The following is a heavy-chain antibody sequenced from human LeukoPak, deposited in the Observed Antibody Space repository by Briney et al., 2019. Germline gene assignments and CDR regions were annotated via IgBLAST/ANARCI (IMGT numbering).Heavy chain of an antibody. CDR1: GFTFSSYN. CDR2: ITSSSSTI. Sequence: GGSLRLSCAASGFTFSSYNMNWVRQAPGKGLEWVSYITSSSSTIYYADSVKGRFTISRDNAKNSLYLQMNSLRAEDTAVYYWARADRYYDSFTGKMGDYWGQGTLVTVSS. J-gene: IGHJ4*02. V-gene: IGHV3-48*01. CDR3: ARADRYYDSFTGKMGDY. D-gene: IGHD3-9*01.